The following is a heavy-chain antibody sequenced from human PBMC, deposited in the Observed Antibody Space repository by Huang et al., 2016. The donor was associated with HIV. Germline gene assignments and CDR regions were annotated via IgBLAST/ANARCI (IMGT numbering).Heavy chain of an antibody. J-gene: IGHJ3*02. CDR1: GGSMSGHY. Sequence: PGLLRPSETLSLTCSVSGGSMSGHYWSWIRQPPGKGLEWIGSIHYIGSTNYNPSFQSRVTISIDPAKKQFSLKLSSVPTADTAGFYCARVTDAFDIWGQGTMVTVSS. V-gene: IGHV4-59*11. CDR3: ARVTDAFDI. CDR2: IHYIGST.